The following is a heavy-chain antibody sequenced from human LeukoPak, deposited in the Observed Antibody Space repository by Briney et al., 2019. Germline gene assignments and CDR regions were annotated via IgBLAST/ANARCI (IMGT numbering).Heavy chain of an antibody. CDR2: IYTSGST. V-gene: IGHV4-4*07. CDR3: ARGPTNGATYFDS. CDR1: GGSISTYY. J-gene: IGHJ4*02. Sequence: PSETLSLTCTVSGGSISTYYWSWIRQPAGKGLEWIGRIYTSGSTHYNPSLKSRVTMPVATSRNQFSLKLSSVTAADTAVYYCARGPTNGATYFDSWGQGTLVTVSS. D-gene: IGHD7-27*01.